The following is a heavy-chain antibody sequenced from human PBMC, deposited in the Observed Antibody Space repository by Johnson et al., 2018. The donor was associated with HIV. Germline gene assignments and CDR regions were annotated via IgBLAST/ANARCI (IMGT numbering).Heavy chain of an antibody. CDR3: ARVGDSSSSLGASDI. D-gene: IGHD6-6*01. CDR1: GFSFDDYG. J-gene: IGHJ3*02. Sequence: VQLVESGGGVVQPGRSLRLSCAASGFSFDDYGMTWVRQIAGKGLEWVSGFNWNVGATGYADSVKGRFTISRDNSKNTLYLQMNSLRAEDTAVYYCARVGDSSSSLGASDIWGQGTMVTVSS. CDR2: FNWNVGAT. V-gene: IGHV3-20*04.